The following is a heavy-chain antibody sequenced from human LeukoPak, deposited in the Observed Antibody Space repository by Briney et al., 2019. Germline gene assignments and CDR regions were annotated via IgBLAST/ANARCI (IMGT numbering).Heavy chain of an antibody. D-gene: IGHD3-3*01. V-gene: IGHV1-69*04. J-gene: IGHJ4*02. Sequence: SVKVSCKASGGTFSSYAISWVRQAPGQGLEWMGRIIPILGIANYAQKFQGRVTITADKSTSTAYMELSSLRSEDTAVYYCARATYYDFWRGYPLDYWGQGTLVTVSS. CDR3: ARATYYDFWRGYPLDY. CDR2: IIPILGIA. CDR1: GGTFSSYA.